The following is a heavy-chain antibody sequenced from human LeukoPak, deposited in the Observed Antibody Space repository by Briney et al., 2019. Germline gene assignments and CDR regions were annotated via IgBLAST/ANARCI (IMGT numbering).Heavy chain of an antibody. CDR3: ARSLYYDFWSGYHY. CDR2: MNPNSGNT. D-gene: IGHD3-3*01. V-gene: IGHV1-8*03. CDR1: GYTFTSYD. Sequence: ASVKVSCKASGYTFTSYDINWVRQATGQGLEWMGWMNPNSGNTGYAQKFQGRVTITRNTSISTAYMELSSLRSEDTAVYYCARSLYYDFWSGYHYWGQGTLVTVSS. J-gene: IGHJ4*02.